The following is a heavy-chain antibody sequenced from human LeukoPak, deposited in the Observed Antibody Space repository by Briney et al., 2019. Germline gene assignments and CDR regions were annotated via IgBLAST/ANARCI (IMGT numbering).Heavy chain of an antibody. CDR3: ASRRYYCSGEIGTTFDY. CDR1: GGSFSGYY. D-gene: IGHD3-10*01. J-gene: IGHJ4*02. Sequence: SETLSLTCAVYGGSFSGYYWSWIRQPPGKGLEGIGEINHSGSTNYNPSLKSRVTISVDTSKSQFSLKLSSVTAADTAVYYCASRRYYCSGEIGTTFDYWGQGTLVTASS. CDR2: INHSGST. V-gene: IGHV4-34*01.